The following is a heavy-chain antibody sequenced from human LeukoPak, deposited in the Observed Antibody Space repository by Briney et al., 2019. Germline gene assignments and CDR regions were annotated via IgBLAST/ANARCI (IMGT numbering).Heavy chain of an antibody. CDR2: MYRSGYT. CDR1: GYSLSIGYY. CDR3: ARRLDSWSFDS. D-gene: IGHD3-9*01. V-gene: IGHV4-38-2*01. J-gene: IGHJ4*02. Sequence: PSETLSLTCAVSGYSLSIGYYWGWIRQPPGKGLEWIGNMYRSGYTYYNPSLKSRVTISVGTSKNQFSLKLSSVTAADTAVYYCARRLDSWSFDSWGQGTLVTVSS.